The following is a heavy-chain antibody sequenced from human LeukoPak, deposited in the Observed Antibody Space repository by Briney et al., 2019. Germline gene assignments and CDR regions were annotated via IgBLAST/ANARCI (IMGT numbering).Heavy chain of an antibody. V-gene: IGHV5-51*01. J-gene: IGHJ5*02. CDR3: ARVGYCSGGSCYSSWFDP. CDR2: IYPGDSDT. CDR1: GYSFTSYW. D-gene: IGHD2-15*01. Sequence: GESLKISCKGSGYSFTSYWIGWVRQMPGKGLEWMGIIYPGDSDTRYSPSFQGQVTISADKSISTAYLQWSSLKASDTAMYYCARVGYCSGGSCYSSWFDPWGQGTLVTVSS.